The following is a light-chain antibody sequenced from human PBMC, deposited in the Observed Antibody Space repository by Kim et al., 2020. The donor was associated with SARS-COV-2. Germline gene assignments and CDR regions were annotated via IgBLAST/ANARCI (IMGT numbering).Light chain of an antibody. CDR2: DVS. CDR3: CSYAGSYTVV. V-gene: IGLV2-11*01. J-gene: IGLJ2*01. Sequence: QSALTQPRSVSGSPGQSVTISCTGTNSDIGAYDYVSWYQQHPGKAPKLMIYDVSERPSGVPDRFSGSKSGYTASLTISGLQAEDEADYYCCSYAGSYTVVFGGGTKLTVL. CDR1: NSDIGAYDY.